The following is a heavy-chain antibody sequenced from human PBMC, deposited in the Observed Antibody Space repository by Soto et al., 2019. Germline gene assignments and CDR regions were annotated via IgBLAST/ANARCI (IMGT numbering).Heavy chain of an antibody. CDR2: ISTNNGNT. D-gene: IGHD5-12*01. CDR1: GYTFTSNS. Sequence: QVQLVQSGGELRKPGASVKVSCKASGYTFTSNSISWVRQAPGQGLEWMGWISTNNGNTKFAQKFQGRVTLTTDTSTSTVYMELTSLRSDDTAVYYGARGGGYAVDYWGQGTLVTVSS. CDR3: ARGGGYAVDY. V-gene: IGHV1-18*04. J-gene: IGHJ4*02.